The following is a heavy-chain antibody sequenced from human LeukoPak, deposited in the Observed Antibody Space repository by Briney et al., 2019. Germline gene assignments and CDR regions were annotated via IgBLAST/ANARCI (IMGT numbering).Heavy chain of an antibody. Sequence: KTGGSLRLSCAASGFTFSSYSMTWVRQAPGKGLEWVSSISSSSSYIYYADSVKGRFTISRDNAKNSLYLPMNSLRAEDTAVYYCARDRPYLPLDFDYWGQGTLVTVSS. CDR1: GFTFSSYS. V-gene: IGHV3-21*01. J-gene: IGHJ4*02. CDR2: ISSSSSYI. CDR3: ARDRPYLPLDFDY. D-gene: IGHD2/OR15-2a*01.